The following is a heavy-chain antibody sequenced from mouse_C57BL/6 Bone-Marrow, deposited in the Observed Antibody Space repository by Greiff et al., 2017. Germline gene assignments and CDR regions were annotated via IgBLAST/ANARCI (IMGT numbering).Heavy chain of an antibody. J-gene: IGHJ1*03. V-gene: IGHV1-85*01. CDR2: IYPRDGST. Sequence: LVESGPELVKPGASVKLSCKASGYTFTSYEINWVKQRPGQGLEWIGWIYPRDGSTKYNEKFKGKATLTVDTSSSTAYMELHSLTSEDSAVYFCARDYGSSYWYFDVWGTGTTVTVSS. CDR1: GYTFTSYE. CDR3: ARDYGSSYWYFDV. D-gene: IGHD1-1*01.